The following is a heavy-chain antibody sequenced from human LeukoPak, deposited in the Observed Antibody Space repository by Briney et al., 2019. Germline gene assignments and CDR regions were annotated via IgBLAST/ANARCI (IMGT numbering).Heavy chain of an antibody. V-gene: IGHV3-30-3*01. D-gene: IGHD1-1*01. CDR3: AREGTGIHFDY. CDR1: GFTFSSYA. J-gene: IGHJ4*02. CDR2: ISHDGGST. Sequence: GESLKISCAASGFTFSSYAIHWVRQAPGKGLEWVADISHDGGSTYYADSVKGRFTISRDNSKNTLYLQMNSLRAEDTAVYYCAREGTGIHFDYWGQGTLVTVSS.